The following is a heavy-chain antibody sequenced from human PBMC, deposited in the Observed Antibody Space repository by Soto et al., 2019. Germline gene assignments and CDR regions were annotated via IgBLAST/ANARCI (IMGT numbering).Heavy chain of an antibody. Sequence: EVQLVESGGGLVQPGGSLRLSCKASGFTFTSYWMSWARQAPGKGLEWVANIKQDGTSKYYADSVKGRFTVSRDNAKSSVHLQMDSLRDDDTAVYRCARLRFILTERDFDSWGQGTLVTVSS. V-gene: IGHV3-7*05. J-gene: IGHJ4*02. CDR2: IKQDGTSK. CDR3: ARLRFILTERDFDS. CDR1: GFTFTSYW. D-gene: IGHD3-16*01.